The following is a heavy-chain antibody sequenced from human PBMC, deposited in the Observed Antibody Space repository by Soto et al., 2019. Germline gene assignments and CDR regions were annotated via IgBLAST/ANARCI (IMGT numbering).Heavy chain of an antibody. CDR2: IIPILPTP. CDR3: ERDKDRQKLGGNYYYGIDV. V-gene: IGHV1-69*11. J-gene: IGHJ6*02. CDR1: GGTFGNSA. D-gene: IGHD3-3*02. Sequence: QVQLVQSGAEVKKPGSSVTVSCKASGGTFGNSAISWVRQAPGQGLEWMGGIIPILPTPDYAQKFQGRVTIPADETTTTAYLEMTSLISEDTAGYYCERDKDRQKLGGNYYYGIDVWGQGTTVTVSS.